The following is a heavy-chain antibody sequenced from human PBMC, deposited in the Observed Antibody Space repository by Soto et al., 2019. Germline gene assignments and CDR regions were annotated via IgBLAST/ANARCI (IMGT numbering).Heavy chain of an antibody. CDR2: TRNRDSTTST. J-gene: IGHJ4*02. V-gene: IGHV3-11*06. CDR1: GFIFSDCY. D-gene: IGHD3-3*01. Sequence: GGSLRLSCVGSGFIFSDCYMSWIRQAPGKGLEWVSYTRNRDSTTSTDYADSVKGRFTVSRDNAKNSLYLQMNSLRVEDTAVYYCARGVSYDSFWGGHYPWGQGTLVTVSS. CDR3: ARGVSYDSFWGGHYP.